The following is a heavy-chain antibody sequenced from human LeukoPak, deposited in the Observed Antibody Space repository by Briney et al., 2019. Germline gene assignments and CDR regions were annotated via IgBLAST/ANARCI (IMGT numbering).Heavy chain of an antibody. D-gene: IGHD6-6*01. Sequence: SETLSLTCTVSGGSIRNYYWSWIRQPPGKGLEWIGYIYYSGSTKYNPSLKSRVTISVDTSKNQFSLRLSSVTAADTAVYYCARDWGVSARPGYMDVWGKGTTVTVSS. CDR2: IYYSGST. CDR3: ARDWGVSARPGYMDV. CDR1: GGSIRNYY. J-gene: IGHJ6*03. V-gene: IGHV4-59*01.